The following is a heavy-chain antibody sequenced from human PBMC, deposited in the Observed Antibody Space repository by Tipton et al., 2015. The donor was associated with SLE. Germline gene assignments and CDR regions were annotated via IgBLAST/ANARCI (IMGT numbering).Heavy chain of an antibody. CDR2: IYYSGIT. Sequence: TLSLTCSVSGASISGSTYYWVWIRQPPGKGLEWLGSIYYSGITSYNPSLKSRVTISIDTSKNQFSLNLSSVTAADTAVYYCSRAWDRHWYFDLWGRGTLVTVSS. CDR3: SRAWDRHWYFDL. J-gene: IGHJ2*01. D-gene: IGHD1-26*01. V-gene: IGHV4-39*07. CDR1: GASISGSTYY.